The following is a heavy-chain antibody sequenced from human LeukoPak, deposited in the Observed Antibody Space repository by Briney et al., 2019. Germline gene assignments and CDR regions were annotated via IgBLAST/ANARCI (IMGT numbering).Heavy chain of an antibody. CDR2: IHYSGST. J-gene: IGHJ4*02. CDR3: ARDLGRGYSGEFDF. Sequence: SETLSLTCTVSGGSMNNYYWSWIRQAPGKGLEWIGTIHYSGSTRYNISLKSRVTISLDTSKSQFSLRLTSVTAADTAVYYWARDLGRGYSGEFDFWGQGTLVTVSS. CDR1: GGSMNNYY. V-gene: IGHV4-59*01. D-gene: IGHD5-12*01.